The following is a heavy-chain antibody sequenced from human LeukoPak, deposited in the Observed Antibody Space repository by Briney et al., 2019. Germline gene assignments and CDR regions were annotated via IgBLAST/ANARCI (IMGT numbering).Heavy chain of an antibody. Sequence: GRSLRLSCAASGFTFSSYAMHWVRQAPGKGLEWVAVISYDGSNKYYADSVKGRFTISRGNSKNTLYLQMNSLRAEDTAVYYCARALSSWYGMDVWGQRTTVTVSS. D-gene: IGHD6-13*01. CDR1: GFTFSSYA. J-gene: IGHJ6*02. CDR2: ISYDGSNK. CDR3: ARALSSWYGMDV. V-gene: IGHV3-30-3*01.